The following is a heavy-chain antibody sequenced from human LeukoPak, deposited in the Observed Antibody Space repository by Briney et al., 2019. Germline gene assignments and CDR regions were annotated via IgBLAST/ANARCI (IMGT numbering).Heavy chain of an antibody. J-gene: IGHJ4*02. D-gene: IGHD3-10*01. Sequence: ASVKVSCKASGYTFTGYYMHWVRQPPGQGLEWMGWINPNSGGTNYAQTFQGRVTMTRETSISTAYMELSRLRSDDTAVYYCARATRQSLLPIYYGSGSHFDYWGQGTLVTVSS. V-gene: IGHV1-2*02. CDR2: INPNSGGT. CDR3: ARATRQSLLPIYYGSGSHFDY. CDR1: GYTFTGYY.